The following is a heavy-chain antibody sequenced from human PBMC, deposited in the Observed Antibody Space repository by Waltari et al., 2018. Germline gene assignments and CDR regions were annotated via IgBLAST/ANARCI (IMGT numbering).Heavy chain of an antibody. CDR3: AKDKSYYTSGWENAFDI. Sequence: QVQLVQSGGGLVQPGTSLRLSCVASGFKFGDYSVPWVRQAPGKGLEWVAAITYNGREKYYADSVKGRFTISRDNSKKTLDLQMNSLRAEDTALYYCAKDKSYYTSGWENAFDIWGQGTMVTVSS. D-gene: IGHD6-19*01. J-gene: IGHJ3*02. CDR2: ITYNGREK. V-gene: IGHV3-30*18. CDR1: GFKFGDYS.